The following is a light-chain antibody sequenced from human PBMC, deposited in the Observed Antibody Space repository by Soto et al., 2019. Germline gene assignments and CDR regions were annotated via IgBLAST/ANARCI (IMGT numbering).Light chain of an antibody. J-gene: IGLJ1*01. CDR1: SSDVGSSNL. CDR2: EGS. Sequence: QSALTQPASVSGSPGQSITISCTGTSSDVGSSNLVSWYQQYPGKAPELIIYEGSRRPSGVSGRFSGSKSGNTASLTISGLQAEDEADYYCCSFASSSTFYVFGTGTKVTVL. V-gene: IGLV2-23*01. CDR3: CSFASSSTFYV.